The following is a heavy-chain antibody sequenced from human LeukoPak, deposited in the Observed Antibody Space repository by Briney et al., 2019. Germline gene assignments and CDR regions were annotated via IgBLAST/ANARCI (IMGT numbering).Heavy chain of an antibody. J-gene: IGHJ6*02. CDR3: AKDRLPGGIAVAGTDDGMDV. D-gene: IGHD6-19*01. Sequence: PGGSLRLSCVASGFSLDDCAMHWVRQVPGEGLEWVPLISGDGGDTYYADSVKGRFTISRDNSRNSLYLQMNSLRTEDTAFYYCAKDRLPGGIAVAGTDDGMDVWGQGTTVTVSS. V-gene: IGHV3-43*02. CDR1: GFSLDDCA. CDR2: ISGDGGDT.